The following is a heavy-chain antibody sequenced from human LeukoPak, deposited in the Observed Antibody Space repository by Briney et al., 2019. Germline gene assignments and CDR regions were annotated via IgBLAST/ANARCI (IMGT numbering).Heavy chain of an antibody. D-gene: IGHD6-13*01. V-gene: IGHV3-21*01. CDR3: ARARPGIAAAGPAPPHFDY. J-gene: IGHJ4*02. CDR1: GFTFSSYS. Sequence: GGSLRLSCAASGFTFSSYSMNWVRQAPGKGLEWVSSISSSSSYIYYADSVKGRFTISRDNAKNSLYLQVNSLRAEDTAVYYCARARPGIAAAGPAPPHFDYWGQGTLVTVSS. CDR2: ISSSSSYI.